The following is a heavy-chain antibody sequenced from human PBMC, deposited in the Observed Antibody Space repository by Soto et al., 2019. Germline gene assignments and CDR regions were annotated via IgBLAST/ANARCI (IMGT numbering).Heavy chain of an antibody. CDR3: AISTGGFGGLFVVPSDY. Sequence: EVRLLESGGRLVQPGNSLRLSCTTSGFIFSDYGMNWVRQAPGKGLEWVSGINSGGTVAHYADSVKGRFAISRDNSKNTLSLEMNSLRADDTGLYYCAISTGGFGGLFVVPSDYWGQGTLVTVSS. V-gene: IGHV3-23*01. J-gene: IGHJ4*02. CDR2: INSGGTVA. CDR1: GFIFSDYG. D-gene: IGHD3-16*02.